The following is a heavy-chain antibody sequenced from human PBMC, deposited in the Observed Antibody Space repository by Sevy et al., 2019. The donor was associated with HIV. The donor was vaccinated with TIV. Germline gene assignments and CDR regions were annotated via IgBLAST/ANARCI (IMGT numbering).Heavy chain of an antibody. CDR1: GFTFTNYW. CDR2: VDNDGRGT. Sequence: GGSLRLSCAASGFTFTNYWMHWVRQAPGKGLVWVSGVDNDGRGTNYADSVKGRFTISRDNAKNTVYLQMNSLRAEDTAVYYCTRDMYGIHYWGQGTLVTASS. J-gene: IGHJ4*02. V-gene: IGHV3-74*01. D-gene: IGHD2-8*01. CDR3: TRDMYGIHY.